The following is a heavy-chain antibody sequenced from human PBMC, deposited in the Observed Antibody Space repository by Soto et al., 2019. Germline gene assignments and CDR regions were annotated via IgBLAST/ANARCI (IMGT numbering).Heavy chain of an antibody. V-gene: IGHV2-5*02. CDR1: GFSLSTSGVG. J-gene: IGHJ4*02. D-gene: IGHD6-6*01. CDR3: ARSIYYFDC. CDR2: IYGDYDK. Sequence: QITLKESGPSLVKPTQTLTLTCTFSGFSLSTSGVGVGWIRQPPGKALEWLALIYGDYDKRYSPSLKSRLTXSKDTSKNQVVLTVTNMDPVDTATYYCARSIYYFDCWGQGTLVTVSS.